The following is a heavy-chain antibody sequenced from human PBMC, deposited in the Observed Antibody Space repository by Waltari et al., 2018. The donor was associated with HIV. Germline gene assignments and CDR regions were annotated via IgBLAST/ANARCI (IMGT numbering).Heavy chain of an antibody. CDR2: ISFGGTS. D-gene: IGHD3-3*01. Sequence: QVLLQESGPGLVKPSETLSLNCTVSGGSIGDYYWSWIRQPPGKGLEWIGYISFGGTSDYNPSLKSRVTISVDTSKNRFSLKLTSVTAADTAVYYCARGGSYADFWSGYSVPPNWFDTWGQGTLVTVSS. CDR1: GGSIGDYY. CDR3: ARGGSYADFWSGYSVPPNWFDT. V-gene: IGHV4-59*12. J-gene: IGHJ5*02.